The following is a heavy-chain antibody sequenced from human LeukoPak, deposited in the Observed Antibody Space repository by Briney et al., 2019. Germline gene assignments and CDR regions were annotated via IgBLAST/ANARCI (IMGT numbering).Heavy chain of an antibody. CDR2: IYYSGST. CDR3: ARQPSPNDYGGHSRADGGTFDP. D-gene: IGHD4-23*01. J-gene: IGHJ5*02. CDR1: GGPISRYY. V-gene: IGHV4-59*01. Sequence: SETLSLTCTVSGGPISRYYWRWIRQPPGKGRVGMGDIYYSGSTNYNPSLKSRVTISVDTSKNQFSLKLSSVTAADTAVYYCARQPSPNDYGGHSRADGGTFDPWGQGTLVTVSS.